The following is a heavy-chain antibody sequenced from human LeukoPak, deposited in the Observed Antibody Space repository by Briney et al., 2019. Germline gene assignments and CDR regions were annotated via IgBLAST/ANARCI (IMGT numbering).Heavy chain of an antibody. CDR1: GGSFSGYY. Sequence: SETLSLTCAVYGGSFSGYYWSWIRQPPGKGLEWIGEINHSGSTNYNPSLKSRVTISVDTSKNQFSLKLTSVTAADTAVYYCARETLVRDYGMDVWGQGTTVTVSS. J-gene: IGHJ6*02. CDR2: INHSGST. D-gene: IGHD6-6*01. CDR3: ARETLVRDYGMDV. V-gene: IGHV4-34*01.